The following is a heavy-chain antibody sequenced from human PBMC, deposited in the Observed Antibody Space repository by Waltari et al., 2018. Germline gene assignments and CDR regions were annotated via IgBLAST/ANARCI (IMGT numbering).Heavy chain of an antibody. D-gene: IGHD3-16*01. CDR2: IIPIFGTAP. CDR3: TRRELGGAFDP. CDR1: GVTIGRYA. Sequence: QVQLVLSGAEVKKPGSSVKVTCKAFGVTIGRYAISWVRQAPGEGLEWMGGIIPIFGTAPNYAQKFQGRLTVTADESTATVYMDLSSLRSDDTAVYYCTRRELGGAFDPWGQGTLVTVSS. V-gene: IGHV1-69*01. J-gene: IGHJ5*02.